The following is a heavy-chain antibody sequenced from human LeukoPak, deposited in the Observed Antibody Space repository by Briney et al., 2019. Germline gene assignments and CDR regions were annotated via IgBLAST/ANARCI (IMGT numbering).Heavy chain of an antibody. CDR2: IKSKADGGTT. CDR3: TTDCFSGGRGWDLKFDY. J-gene: IGHJ4*02. Sequence: PGGSLRLSCAASGFTFSDAWMSWVRQAPGKGLEWVVRIKSKADGGTTDYAAPVKGRFTTSRDDSQNTLNLQMNSLKTDDTAVYYCTTDCFSGGRGWDLKFDYWAREPWSPSPQ. D-gene: IGHD1-26*01. CDR1: GFTFSDAW. V-gene: IGHV3-15*01.